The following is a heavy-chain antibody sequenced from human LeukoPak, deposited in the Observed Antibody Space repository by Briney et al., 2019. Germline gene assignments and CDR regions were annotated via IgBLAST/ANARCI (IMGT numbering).Heavy chain of an antibody. V-gene: IGHV4-30-4*01. D-gene: IGHD6-19*01. Sequence: SQTLSLTCTVSGGSISSGVYYWSWIRQPPGKGLEWIGYIYYSGSTYYNPSLKSRVTISVDTSKNQFSLKLSSVTAADTAVYYCARLDSSGLGLFDYWGQGTLVTVSS. J-gene: IGHJ4*02. CDR1: GGSISSGVYY. CDR2: IYYSGST. CDR3: ARLDSSGLGLFDY.